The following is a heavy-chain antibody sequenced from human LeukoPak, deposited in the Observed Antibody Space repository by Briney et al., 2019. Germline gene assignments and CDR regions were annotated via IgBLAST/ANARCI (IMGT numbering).Heavy chain of an antibody. CDR2: ISGNGDST. J-gene: IGHJ6*02. V-gene: IGHV3-64*01. CDR3: TRVPAATYYFGMDV. CDR1: GFTFSSYT. D-gene: IGHD6-25*01. Sequence: GGSLRLSCAASGFTFSSYTMHWVRQAPGRGLEYVSDISGNGDSTYYANSVKGRFTISRDNSKNTLHLQMGSLRPEDMGVYYCTRVPAATYYFGMDVWGQGTTVTVSS.